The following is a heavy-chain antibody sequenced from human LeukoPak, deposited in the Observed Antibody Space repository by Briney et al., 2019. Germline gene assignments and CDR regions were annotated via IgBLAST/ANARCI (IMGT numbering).Heavy chain of an antibody. Sequence: SGGSLRLSCAASGFTFSSYGMHWVRQAPGKGLEWVAVISYDGSNKYYADSVKGRFTISRDNSKNTLYLQMNSLRAEDTAVYYCAKDWANYYGMDVWGQGSRSPSP. CDR1: GFTFSSYG. D-gene: IGHD3-16*01. V-gene: IGHV3-30*18. CDR3: AKDWANYYGMDV. J-gene: IGHJ6*02. CDR2: ISYDGSNK.